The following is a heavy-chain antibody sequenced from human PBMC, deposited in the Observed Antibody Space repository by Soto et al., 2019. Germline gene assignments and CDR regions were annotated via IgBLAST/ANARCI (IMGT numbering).Heavy chain of an antibody. CDR1: GGSFSGYY. Sequence: QVQLQQWGAGLLKPSETLSLTCAVYGGSFSGYYWSWIRQPPGKGLEWSGEINHSGSTNYNPSLKTRVTILVDTSKNQFSLKLSSVTAADTAVYYCARERGILLWFGELNWFDPWGQGTLVTVSS. CDR3: ARERGILLWFGELNWFDP. D-gene: IGHD3-10*01. CDR2: INHSGST. V-gene: IGHV4-34*01. J-gene: IGHJ5*02.